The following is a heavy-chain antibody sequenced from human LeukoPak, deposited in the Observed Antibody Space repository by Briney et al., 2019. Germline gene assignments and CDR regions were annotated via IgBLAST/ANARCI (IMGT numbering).Heavy chain of an antibody. J-gene: IGHJ4*02. D-gene: IGHD2-21*02. Sequence: ASVKVSCKASGYTFTVYYMHWVRQAPGQGLEWMGWINPNSGGTNYAQKFQGRVTMTRDTSISTAYMELSRLRSDDTAVYYCARAYCGGDCYSSTLYYFDYWGQGTLVTVSS. CDR3: ARAYCGGDCYSSTLYYFDY. CDR1: GYTFTVYY. CDR2: INPNSGGT. V-gene: IGHV1-2*02.